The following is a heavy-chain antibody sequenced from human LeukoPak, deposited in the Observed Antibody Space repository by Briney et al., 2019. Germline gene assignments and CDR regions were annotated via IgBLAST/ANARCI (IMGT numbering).Heavy chain of an antibody. CDR1: GFTVSSNY. V-gene: IGHV3-66*01. CDR3: ARAPNRLAVALGRAFDI. Sequence: GGSLRLSCAASGFTVSSNYMSWVRQAPGKGLEWVSVIYSGGSTYYADSVKGRFTISRDNSKNTLYLQMNSLRAEDTAVYYCARAPNRLAVALGRAFDIWGQGTMVTVSS. J-gene: IGHJ3*02. D-gene: IGHD6-19*01. CDR2: IYSGGST.